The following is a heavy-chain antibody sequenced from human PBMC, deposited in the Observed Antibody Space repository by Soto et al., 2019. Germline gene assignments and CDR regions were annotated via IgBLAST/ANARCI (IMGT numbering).Heavy chain of an antibody. CDR3: ARDGSGGGYGDYRGGFDY. CDR1: GFTFSSYS. J-gene: IGHJ4*02. Sequence: GSLRLSCAASGFTFSSYSMNWVRQAPGKGLEWVSSISSSSSYIYYADSVKGRFTISRDNAKNSLYLQMNSLRAEDTAVYYCARDGSGGGYGDYRGGFDYWGQGTLVTVSS. D-gene: IGHD4-17*01. CDR2: ISSSSSYI. V-gene: IGHV3-21*01.